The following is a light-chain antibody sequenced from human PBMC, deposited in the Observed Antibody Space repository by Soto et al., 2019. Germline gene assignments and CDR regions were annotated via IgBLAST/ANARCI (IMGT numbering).Light chain of an antibody. J-gene: IGKJ5*01. CDR1: QSVSSN. CDR2: GAS. Sequence: IVMSQSPASLSVSPGERATLSCRASQSVSSNLAWYQQRPGQAPRLLIYGASSRAPGLPDRFSGSGSGTEFTLTISRLEPEDFSVYYCHQRSNWSSVTFGQGTRLEIK. V-gene: IGKV3D-20*02. CDR3: HQRSNWSSVT.